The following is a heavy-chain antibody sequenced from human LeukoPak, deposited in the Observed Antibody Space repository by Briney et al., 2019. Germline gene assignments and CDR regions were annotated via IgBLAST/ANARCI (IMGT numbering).Heavy chain of an antibody. CDR1: GFTFSNYW. CDR2: IKQDGSEK. Sequence: GGSLRLSCAASGFTFSNYWMHWVRQAPGKGLEWVANIKQDGSEKYYGDSVKGRFTISRDKAKNSFYLQMNSLRAEDTAVYYCVRNFDYWGQGTLVTVSS. V-gene: IGHV3-7*01. J-gene: IGHJ4*02. CDR3: VRNFDY.